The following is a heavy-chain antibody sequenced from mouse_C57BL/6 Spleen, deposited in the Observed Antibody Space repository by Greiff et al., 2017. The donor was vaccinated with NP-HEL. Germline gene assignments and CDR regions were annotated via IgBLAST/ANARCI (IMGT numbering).Heavy chain of an antibody. Sequence: VQLKESGPELVKPGASVKISCKASGYSFTGYYMNWVKQSPEKSLEWIGEINPSTGGTTYNKKFKDKATLTVDKSSSTAYMQLKSLTSEDSAVYYCARSCVLRCYYAMDYWGQGTTVTVSS. CDR3: ARSCVLRCYYAMDY. V-gene: IGHV1-42*01. CDR1: GYSFTGYY. J-gene: IGHJ4*01. CDR2: INPSTGGT. D-gene: IGHD1-1*01.